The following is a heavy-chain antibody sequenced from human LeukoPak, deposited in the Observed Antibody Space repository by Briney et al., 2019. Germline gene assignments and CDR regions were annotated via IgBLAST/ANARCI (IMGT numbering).Heavy chain of an antibody. V-gene: IGHV1-2*02. CDR3: ARARYFDWLPQYNWSDP. CDR2: INPNSGGT. CDR1: GYTFTGYY. Sequence: ASVKVSCKASGYTFTGYYMHWVRQAPGQGLEWMGWINPNSGGTNYAQKFQGRVTMTRDTSISTAYMELSRLRSDDTAVYYCARARYFDWLPQYNWSDPWGQGTLVTVSS. D-gene: IGHD3-9*01. J-gene: IGHJ5*02.